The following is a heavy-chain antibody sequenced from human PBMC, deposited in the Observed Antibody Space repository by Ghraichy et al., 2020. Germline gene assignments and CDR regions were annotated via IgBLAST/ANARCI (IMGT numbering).Heavy chain of an antibody. CDR3: AREQWADDYRGYSC. CDR2: ISPSGRT. Sequence: SETLSLTCAVSGGSTSSSDWWSWVRQPPGKGLEWVGEISPSGRTNYNPSLKSRVTISLDKSKNQFSLQLSSVTAADTAVYFCAREQWADDYRGYSCWGQGTLVTVSS. J-gene: IGHJ4*02. D-gene: IGHD3-22*01. V-gene: IGHV4-4*02. CDR1: GGSTSSSDW.